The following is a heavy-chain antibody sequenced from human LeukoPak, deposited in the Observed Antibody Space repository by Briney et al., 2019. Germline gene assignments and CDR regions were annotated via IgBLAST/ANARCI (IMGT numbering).Heavy chain of an antibody. Sequence: GASVKVSCKASGYTFTGYYMHWVRQAPGQGLEWMGRINPNSGGTNYAQKFQGRVTMTRDTSISTAYMELSRLRSDDTAVYYCAREPRFERPGPDSSGYYWADSGDYWGQGTLVTVSS. CDR1: GYTFTGYY. CDR3: AREPRFERPGPDSSGYYWADSGDY. J-gene: IGHJ4*02. D-gene: IGHD3-22*01. V-gene: IGHV1-2*06. CDR2: INPNSGGT.